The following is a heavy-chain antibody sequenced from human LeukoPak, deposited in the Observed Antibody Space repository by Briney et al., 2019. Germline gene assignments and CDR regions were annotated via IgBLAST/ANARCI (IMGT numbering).Heavy chain of an antibody. CDR3: ARDGKSGWSSRNFFDY. Sequence: PGGSLRLSCAASGFSFSSYSMNWVRQAPGKGLEWVSYISSSSSTIYYADSVKGRFTISRDNAKNSLYLQMNSLRAEDTAVYYCARDGKSGWSSRNFFDYWGQGTLVTVSS. CDR1: GFSFSSYS. V-gene: IGHV3-48*01. CDR2: ISSSSSTI. D-gene: IGHD6-19*01. J-gene: IGHJ4*02.